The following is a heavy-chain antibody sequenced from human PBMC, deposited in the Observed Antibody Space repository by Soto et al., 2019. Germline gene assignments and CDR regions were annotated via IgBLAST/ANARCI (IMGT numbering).Heavy chain of an antibody. Sequence: SETLSLTCTVSGGSISSSSYYWGWIRQPPGKGLEWIGSIYYSGSTYYNPSLKSRVTISVDTSKNQFSLKLSSVTAADTAVYYCAKHRVDLFDYWAQETLVTVSS. D-gene: IGHD5-12*01. CDR2: IYYSGST. J-gene: IGHJ4*02. CDR3: AKHRVDLFDY. V-gene: IGHV4-39*01. CDR1: GGSISSSSYY.